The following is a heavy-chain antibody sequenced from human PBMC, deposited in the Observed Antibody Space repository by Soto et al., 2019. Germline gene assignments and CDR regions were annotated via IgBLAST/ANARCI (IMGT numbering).Heavy chain of an antibody. D-gene: IGHD5-12*01. V-gene: IGHV3-30*18. CDR2: ISYDGREK. CDR1: GFTFNFFG. CDR3: AKERRYSFDAFDI. J-gene: IGHJ3*02. Sequence: QEQLVESGGGVVQAGRSLRLSCAASGFTFNFFGMHWVRQAPGKGLEWVAVISYDGREKYYADYVKGRFTMSRDNSKNMVDLEMSSLRPEDTSVYYCAKERRYSFDAFDIWGHGTMVTVSS.